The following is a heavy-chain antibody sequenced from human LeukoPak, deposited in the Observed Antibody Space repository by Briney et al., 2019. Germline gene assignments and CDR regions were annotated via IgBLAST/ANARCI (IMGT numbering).Heavy chain of an antibody. CDR2: ISYDGSNK. Sequence: PGGSLRLSCAASGFTFSNNAMHWVRQAPGKGLEWVAVISYDGSNKYHADSVKGRFTISRDNSKNTLYLQMNSLRAEDTAVYYCAKAHDYSNRNWFDPWGQGTLVTVSS. D-gene: IGHD4-11*01. CDR3: AKAHDYSNRNWFDP. CDR1: GFTFSNNA. J-gene: IGHJ5*02. V-gene: IGHV3-30*18.